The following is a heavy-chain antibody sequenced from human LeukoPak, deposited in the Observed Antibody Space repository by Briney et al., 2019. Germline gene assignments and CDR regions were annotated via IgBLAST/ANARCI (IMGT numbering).Heavy chain of an antibody. CDR2: IGAGGTT. V-gene: IGHV3-23*01. J-gene: IGHJ5*02. CDR1: GFTFSSYG. D-gene: IGHD3-10*01. CDR3: ARAVGLGWFDP. Sequence: GGSLRLSCAASGFTFSSYGMRWVRQAPGKGLEWVSAIGAGGTTYYADSVKGRFTISRDNAKNSLYLQMNSLRAEDTAVYYCARAVGLGWFDPWGQGTLVTVSS.